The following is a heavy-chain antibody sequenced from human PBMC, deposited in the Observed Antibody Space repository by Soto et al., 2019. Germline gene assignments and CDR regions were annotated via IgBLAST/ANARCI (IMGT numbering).Heavy chain of an antibody. D-gene: IGHD6-6*01. CDR1: GGSISSCDYY. J-gene: IGHJ6*02. CDR2: IYYSGST. V-gene: IGHV4-30-4*01. Sequence: PSETLSLTYTVSGGSISSCDYYWIWIRQPPWKGLDWIWYIYYSGSTYYNPSLKSRVTISVDTSKNQFSLKLSSVTAADTAVYYCARVCLDDSSSSYYYYGMDVWGQGTTVTVSS. CDR3: ARVCLDDSSSSYYYYGMDV.